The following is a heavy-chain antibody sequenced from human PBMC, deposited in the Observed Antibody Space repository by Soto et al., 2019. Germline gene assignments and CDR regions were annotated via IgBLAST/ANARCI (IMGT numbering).Heavy chain of an antibody. Sequence: PGESLKISCKGSGYSFTSCWIGWVRQMPGKGLEWMGIIYPGDSDTRYSPSFQGQVTISADKSISTAYLQWSSLKASDTAMYYCARGSFLEWPLLEFHFDYWGQGTLVTVSS. CDR1: GYSFTSCW. J-gene: IGHJ4*02. CDR3: ARGSFLEWPLLEFHFDY. CDR2: IYPGDSDT. V-gene: IGHV5-51*01. D-gene: IGHD3-3*01.